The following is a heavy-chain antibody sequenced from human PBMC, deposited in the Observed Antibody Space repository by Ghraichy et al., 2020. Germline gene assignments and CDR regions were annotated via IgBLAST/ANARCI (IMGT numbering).Heavy chain of an antibody. CDR3: AKVSEITEPISSGWYTW. D-gene: IGHD6-19*01. J-gene: IGHJ4*02. CDR2: ISGSGGST. V-gene: IGHV3-23*01. Sequence: GESLRLSCAASGFTFSSYAMSWVRQAPGKGLEWVSAISGSGGSTYYADSVKGRFTISRDNSKNTLYLQMNSLRAEDTAVYYCAKVSEITEPISSGWYTWWGQGTLVTVSS. CDR1: GFTFSSYA.